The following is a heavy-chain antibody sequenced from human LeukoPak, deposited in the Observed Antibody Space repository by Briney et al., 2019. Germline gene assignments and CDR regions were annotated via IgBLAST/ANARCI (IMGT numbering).Heavy chain of an antibody. J-gene: IGHJ4*02. CDR1: GGSISSSSHY. Sequence: SETLSLTYTVSGGSISSSSHYWNWIRQPAGKGLEWIGRMYSSGSTNYNPSLKSRLTMSVDTSNNQFSLKLSSVTAADTAVYYCAREITSGYYFLDYWGQGTLVTVSS. CDR3: AREITSGYYFLDY. D-gene: IGHD5-12*01. CDR2: MYSSGST. V-gene: IGHV4-61*02.